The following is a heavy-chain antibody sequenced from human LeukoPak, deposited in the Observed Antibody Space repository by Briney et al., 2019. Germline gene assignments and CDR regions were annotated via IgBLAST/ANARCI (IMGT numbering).Heavy chain of an antibody. V-gene: IGHV3-7*01. D-gene: IGHD3-16*02. CDR2: IKQDGSEK. CDR1: GFTFSSYW. J-gene: IGHJ4*02. CDR3: AKDSGDYIWGSYRFCYFDY. Sequence: GGSLRLSCAASGFTFSSYWMSWVRQAPGKGLEWVANIKQDGSEKYYVDTVKGRFTISRDNSKNTLYLQMNSLRAEDTAVYYCAKDSGDYIWGSYRFCYFDYWGQGTPVTVSS.